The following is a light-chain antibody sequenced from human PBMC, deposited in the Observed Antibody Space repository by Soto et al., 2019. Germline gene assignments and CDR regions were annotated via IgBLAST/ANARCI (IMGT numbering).Light chain of an antibody. CDR3: QQYNNWRT. J-gene: IGKJ1*01. CDR2: EAS. Sequence: EIVGTNSACTLSLSPRERATLSFKASQSLINNLAWYQQKPGQTPRLLIYEASTRATGIPGRFSGSGSGTDFTLTISSLQSEDFAVYYCQQYNNWRTFGQGTKVDIK. V-gene: IGKV3-15*01. CDR1: QSLINN.